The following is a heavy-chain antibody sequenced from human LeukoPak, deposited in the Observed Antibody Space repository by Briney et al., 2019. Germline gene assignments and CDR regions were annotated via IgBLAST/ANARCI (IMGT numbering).Heavy chain of an antibody. Sequence: PSETLSLTCSVSGASVNSFYWTWIRQAAGKGPEWIGRIYITGSTDYNPSLKSRVTISLDKSNNEFSLKMNSVTAADTAVYFCARASGTYPNSLDSWGRGTLVTVSS. D-gene: IGHD1-26*01. V-gene: IGHV4-4*07. CDR2: IYITGST. CDR1: GASVNSFY. J-gene: IGHJ4*02. CDR3: ARASGTYPNSLDS.